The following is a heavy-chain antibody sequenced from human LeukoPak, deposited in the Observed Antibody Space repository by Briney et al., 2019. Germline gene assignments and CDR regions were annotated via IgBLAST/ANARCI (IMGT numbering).Heavy chain of an antibody. V-gene: IGHV1-69*13. Sequence: GASVKVSCKASGGTFSSYAISWVRQAPGQGLEWMGGIIPIFGTANYAQKFQGRVTITADESTSTAYMELSSLRSEDTAVYYCARVSDSLAAFPSTMDVWGKGTTVTVSS. CDR2: IIPIFGTA. D-gene: IGHD6-13*01. CDR3: ARVSDSLAAFPSTMDV. CDR1: GGTFSSYA. J-gene: IGHJ6*04.